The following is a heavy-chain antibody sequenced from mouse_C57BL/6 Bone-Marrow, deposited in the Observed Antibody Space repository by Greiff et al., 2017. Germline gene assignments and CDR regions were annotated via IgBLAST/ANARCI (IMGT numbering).Heavy chain of an antibody. CDR3: ARPTYYGIDY. J-gene: IGHJ2*01. CDR1: GFTFSDYY. Sequence: EVKLEESGGGLVQPGGSLKLSCAASGFTFSDYYMYWVRQTPEKRLEWVAYISNGGGSTYYPDTVKGRFTISRDNAKNTLYLQMSRLKSEDTAMYYCARPTYYGIDYWGQGTTLTVST. D-gene: IGHD1-1*01. CDR2: ISNGGGST. V-gene: IGHV5-12*01.